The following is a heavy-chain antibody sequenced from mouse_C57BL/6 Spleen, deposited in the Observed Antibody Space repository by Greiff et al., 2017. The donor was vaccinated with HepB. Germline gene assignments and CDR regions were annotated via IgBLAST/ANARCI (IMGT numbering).Heavy chain of an antibody. CDR2: INPSNGGT. CDR1: GYTFTSYW. V-gene: IGHV1-53*01. D-gene: IGHD1-1*01. CDR3: ARGATVDWYFDV. Sequence: QVQLQQPGPELVKPGASVKLSCKASGYTFTSYWMHWVKQRPGQGLEWIGNINPSNGGTNYNEKFKSKATLTVDKSSSTAYMQLSSLTSEDSAVYYCARGATVDWYFDVWGTGTTVTVSS. J-gene: IGHJ1*03.